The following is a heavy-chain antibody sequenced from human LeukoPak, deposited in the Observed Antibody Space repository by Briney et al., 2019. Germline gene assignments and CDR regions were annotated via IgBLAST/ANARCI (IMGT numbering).Heavy chain of an antibody. CDR2: MNPNSGNT. J-gene: IGHJ4*02. CDR3: ASGTTRDFDY. D-gene: IGHD4-11*01. Sequence: ASVKVSCKASGYTFTSYDINWVRQATGQGLEWMGWMNPNSGNTGYAQKFQRSAPLPRNPSITTTYMELSSLRSEDTAVYYCASGTTRDFDYWGQGTLVTVSS. CDR1: GYTFTSYD. V-gene: IGHV1-8*01.